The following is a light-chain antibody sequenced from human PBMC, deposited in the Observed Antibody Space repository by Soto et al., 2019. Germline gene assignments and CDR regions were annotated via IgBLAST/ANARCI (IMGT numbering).Light chain of an antibody. V-gene: IGKV1-12*01. CDR2: AAS. Sequence: DIQMTQSPSFVSASVGDRVTITCRPSQRISNWLAWYQQKPGKAPNLLIYAASSLQSAVPSRFSGSGTGTDFTLTISSLQPEDFATYFCQQAYSFPLTFGGGTKVEIK. CDR3: QQAYSFPLT. CDR1: QRISNW. J-gene: IGKJ4*01.